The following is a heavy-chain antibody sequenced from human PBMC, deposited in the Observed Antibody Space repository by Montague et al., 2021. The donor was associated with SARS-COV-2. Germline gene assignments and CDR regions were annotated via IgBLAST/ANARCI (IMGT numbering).Heavy chain of an antibody. CDR2: IHYSGT. J-gene: IGHJ4*02. D-gene: IGHD6-13*01. Sequence: SETLSPTRTVSGGSISDSNYLWGWIRQPPGKGLEWIGDIHYSGTYYNPSLRSRVTMSRDLSENQFSLRLRSVTAADTALYYCARSLISASGTGSNFDSWGQGTLVAVSS. CDR3: ARSLISASGTGSNFDS. V-gene: IGHV4-39*07. CDR1: GGSISDSNYL.